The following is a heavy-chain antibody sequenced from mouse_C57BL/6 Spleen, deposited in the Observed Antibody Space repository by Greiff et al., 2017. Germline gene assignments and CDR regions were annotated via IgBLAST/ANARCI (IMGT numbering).Heavy chain of an antibody. CDR2: LSSGSSTT. CDR3: ARGDLRDY. CDR1: GFTFSDYG. J-gene: IGHJ2*01. V-gene: IGHV5-17*01. D-gene: IGHD1-1*01. Sequence: EVQLVESGGGLVKPGGSLKLSCAASGFTFSDYGMHWVRQAPETGLEWVAYLSSGSSTTYYADTVKGRFTISIDNAKNTLFRQMTSLRSEDTAMYYGARGDLRDYWGQGTTLTVSS.